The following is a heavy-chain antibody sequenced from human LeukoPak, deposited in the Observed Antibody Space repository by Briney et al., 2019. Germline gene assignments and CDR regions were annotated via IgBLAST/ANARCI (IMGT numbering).Heavy chain of an antibody. D-gene: IGHD3-10*01. V-gene: IGHV4-39*07. CDR3: ARDEFVGSGPHTWDY. Sequence: SETLSLTCTVSGGSISSYYWGWIRQPPGKGLEWIGSIYYSGSTYYNPSLKSRVTISVDTSKNQFSLKLSSVTAADTAVYYCARDEFVGSGPHTWDYWGQGTLVTVSS. CDR1: GGSISSYY. CDR2: IYYSGST. J-gene: IGHJ4*02.